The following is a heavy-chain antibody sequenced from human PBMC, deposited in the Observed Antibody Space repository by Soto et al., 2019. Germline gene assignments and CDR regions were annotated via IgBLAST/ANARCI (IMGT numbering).Heavy chain of an antibody. CDR2: INHRGQT. V-gene: IGHV4-34*01. J-gene: IGHJ5*02. D-gene: IGHD3-3*01. CDR1: GWSFSDYS. CDR3: AKVSRITIFGGGWFDH. Sequence: XETLSLTCAVYGWSFSDYSWIWIRQPPGKGLEWIGEINHRGQTNYKPSLKSRILISVDNSKNQVSLNLNSVTAADTAIYYCAKVSRITIFGGGWFDHWGQGTLVTVSS.